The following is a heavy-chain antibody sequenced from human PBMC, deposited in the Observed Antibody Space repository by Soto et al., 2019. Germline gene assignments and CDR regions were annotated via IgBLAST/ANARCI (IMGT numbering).Heavy chain of an antibody. J-gene: IGHJ6*02. Sequence: EVQLLESGGGLVQPGGSLRLSCAASGFTFSSYAMSWVRQAPGKGLEWVSAISGSGGSTYYADSVKGRFTISRDNSKNTLYLQMNSLRAEDTAVYYCPKYGRWLVHFYYYGMDVWGQGTTVTVSS. V-gene: IGHV3-23*01. D-gene: IGHD6-19*01. CDR2: ISGSGGST. CDR1: GFTFSSYA. CDR3: PKYGRWLVHFYYYGMDV.